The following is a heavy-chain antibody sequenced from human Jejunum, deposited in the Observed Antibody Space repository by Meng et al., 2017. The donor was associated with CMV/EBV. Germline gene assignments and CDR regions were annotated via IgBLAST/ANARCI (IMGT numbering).Heavy chain of an antibody. CDR2: LSNSGST. V-gene: IGHV4-61*03. CDR1: DPVSSGNYS. CDR3: ARPRGGGYYDYFDY. D-gene: IGHD1-26*01. Sequence: DPVSSGNYSWTWIRQPQGKGLEWIGYLSNSGSTNYTPSLKSRVTISLDTSNTYFSLRLSSTTPADTAVYYCARPRGGGYYDYFDYWGQGTLVTVSS. J-gene: IGHJ4*02.